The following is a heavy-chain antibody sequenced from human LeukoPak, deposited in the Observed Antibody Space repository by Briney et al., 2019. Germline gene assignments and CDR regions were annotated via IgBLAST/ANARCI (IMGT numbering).Heavy chain of an antibody. Sequence: SETLSLTCAVSGYSMSSGYYWGWIRQPPGKGLEWIGTIYHSGSAYYNPSLKSRVTISVDTSKSQFSLKLSSVTAADTAVYYCARAGPPHCSGGSCYSDWGQGTLVTVSS. CDR1: GYSMSSGYY. V-gene: IGHV4-38-2*01. J-gene: IGHJ4*02. CDR3: ARAGPPHCSGGSCYSD. CDR2: IYHSGSA. D-gene: IGHD2-15*01.